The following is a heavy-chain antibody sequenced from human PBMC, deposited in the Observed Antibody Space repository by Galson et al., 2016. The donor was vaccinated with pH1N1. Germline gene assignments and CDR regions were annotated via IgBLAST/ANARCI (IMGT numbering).Heavy chain of an antibody. CDR2: IYYSGST. Sequence: ETLSLTCTVSGASMSSYYWSRIRQPPGKGLEWIGYIYYSGSTNYNPSLKSRVTISIDTSKNQFSLKVTSVTAADTAVYYCARSGSYHQIPDYWGQGTLVTVSS. D-gene: IGHD1-26*01. J-gene: IGHJ4*02. CDR3: ARSGSYHQIPDY. CDR1: GASMSSYY. V-gene: IGHV4-59*01.